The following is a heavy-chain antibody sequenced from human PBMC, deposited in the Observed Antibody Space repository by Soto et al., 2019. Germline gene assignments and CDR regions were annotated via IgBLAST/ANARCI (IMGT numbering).Heavy chain of an antibody. CDR2: IYPGDSDT. V-gene: IGHV5-51*01. D-gene: IGHD6-6*01. CDR3: ARSPVGYSSSSSQYYYYYGMDV. Sequence: PGESLKISCKGSGYRFASNWIGWVRQLPGKGLEWMGIIYPGDSDTRYSPSFQGQVTISADKSISTAYLQWSSLKASDTAMYYCARSPVGYSSSSSQYYYYYGMDVWGQGTTVTVSS. CDR1: GYRFASNW. J-gene: IGHJ6*02.